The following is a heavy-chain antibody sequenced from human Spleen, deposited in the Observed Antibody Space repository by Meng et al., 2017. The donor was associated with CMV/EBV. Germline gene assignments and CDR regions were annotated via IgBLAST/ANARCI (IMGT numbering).Heavy chain of an antibody. D-gene: IGHD2-2*02. J-gene: IGHJ6*02. CDR3: ARGRTGYCSSTSCHTHYGMDV. Sequence: SETLSLTCTVSGGSITNNYWSWIRQSPGKGLEWIGYVYSSGSTKYKSSLESRVTMTVDTSKNQFSLKLSSVTAADTPVYYCARGRTGYCSSTSCHTHYGMDVWGQGTTVTVSS. V-gene: IGHV4-59*01. CDR1: GGSITNNY. CDR2: VYSSGST.